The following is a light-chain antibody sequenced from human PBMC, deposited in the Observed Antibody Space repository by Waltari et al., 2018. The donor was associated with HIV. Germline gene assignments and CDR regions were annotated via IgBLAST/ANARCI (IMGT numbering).Light chain of an antibody. CDR1: VLPKQY. CDR2: KVS. CDR3: QSAESTGIGV. J-gene: IGLJ3*02. V-gene: IGLV3-25*03. Sequence: SYELTQPPSVSVSPGQTARITCSGDVLPKQYAYWYQQMPGKPPVLVIYKVSERPSGIPERFSASSSGTTVTLTISGVQAEDEADYYCQSAESTGIGVFGGGTKLTVL.